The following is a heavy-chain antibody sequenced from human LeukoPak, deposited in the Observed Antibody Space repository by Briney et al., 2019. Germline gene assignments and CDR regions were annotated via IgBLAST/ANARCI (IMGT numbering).Heavy chain of an antibody. J-gene: IGHJ4*02. CDR3: AKDFVVVPGNVNYFDY. V-gene: IGHV3-30*02. Sequence: GGSLRLSCAASGFTFSNIAMHWVRQAPGKGLEWVAFIQNDGRTKSYADSVKGRFTVSRDNSKNTLYVQMKSLRAEDTAVYYCAKDFVVVPGNVNYFDYWGQGTLVTVSS. CDR1: GFTFSNIA. D-gene: IGHD2-21*02. CDR2: IQNDGRTK.